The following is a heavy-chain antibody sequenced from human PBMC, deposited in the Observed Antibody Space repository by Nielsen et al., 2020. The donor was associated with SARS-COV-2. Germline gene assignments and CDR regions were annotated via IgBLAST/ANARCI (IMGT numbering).Heavy chain of an antibody. D-gene: IGHD3-10*01. Sequence: GGSLRLSCAASGFIFSSYAMHWVRQAPGKGLEWVAVIYHDGGNKYYGDAVKGRFTISRDNSKKTLFLQMNNLRAEDTAVYYCARDRSGFTMVRTYAMDVWGQGTTVTVSS. J-gene: IGHJ6*02. CDR2: IYHDGGNK. CDR3: ARDRSGFTMVRTYAMDV. V-gene: IGHV3-33*01. CDR1: GFIFSSYA.